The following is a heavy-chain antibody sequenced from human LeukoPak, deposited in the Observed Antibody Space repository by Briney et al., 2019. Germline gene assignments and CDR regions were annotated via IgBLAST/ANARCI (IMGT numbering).Heavy chain of an antibody. CDR2: IWYDGSNK. D-gene: IGHD3-10*01. J-gene: IGHJ4*02. CDR1: GFTFSSYG. V-gene: IGHV3-33*01. CDR3: ASSPGSYHFDY. Sequence: PGRSLRLSCAASGFTFSSYGMHWVRQAPGKGLEWVAVIWYDGSNKYYADSVKGRFTISRDNSKNTLYLQMNSLRAEDTAVYYCASSPGSYHFDYWGQGILVTVSS.